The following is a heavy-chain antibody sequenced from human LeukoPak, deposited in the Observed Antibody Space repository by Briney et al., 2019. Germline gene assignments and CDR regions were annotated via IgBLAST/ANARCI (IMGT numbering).Heavy chain of an antibody. J-gene: IGHJ6*03. CDR3: ARRGYSYRQNCYYMDV. Sequence: GGSLRLSCAASGFTFDDYGMSWVRQAPGKGLEWVSGINWNGGSTGYADSVKGRFTISRDNAKNSLYLQMNSLRAEDTALYYCARRGYSYRQNCYYMDVWGKGTTVTVSS. D-gene: IGHD5-18*01. CDR1: GFTFDDYG. V-gene: IGHV3-20*04. CDR2: INWNGGST.